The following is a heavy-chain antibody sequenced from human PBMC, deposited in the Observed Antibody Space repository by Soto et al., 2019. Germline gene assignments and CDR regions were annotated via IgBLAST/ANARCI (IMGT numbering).Heavy chain of an antibody. V-gene: IGHV4-39*01. CDR3: ASKFGELLADAFDS. J-gene: IGHJ3*02. D-gene: IGHD3-10*01. CDR2: IFYSGNT. Sequence: PSETLSLTCTVSGGSITTNTYYWGWIRQSPGKGLEWIGNIFYSGNTYYNPSLKSRVTISVDKSTNQFSLKVTSVTAADTGVYYCASKFGELLADAFDSWGQGTVVTVSS. CDR1: GGSITTNTYY.